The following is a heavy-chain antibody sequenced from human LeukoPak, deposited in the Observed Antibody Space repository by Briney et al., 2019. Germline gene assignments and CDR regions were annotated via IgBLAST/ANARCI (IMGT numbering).Heavy chain of an antibody. CDR1: DGSFSGYY. CDR3: ARGSRRFDP. J-gene: IGHJ5*02. V-gene: IGHV4-34*01. CDR2: IYHSGST. Sequence: SETLSLTCAVYDGSFSGYYWSWIRQPPGKGLEWIGSIYHSGSTYYNPSLKSRVTISVDTSKNQFSLKLSSMTAADTAVYYCARGSRRFDPWGQGTLVTVSS.